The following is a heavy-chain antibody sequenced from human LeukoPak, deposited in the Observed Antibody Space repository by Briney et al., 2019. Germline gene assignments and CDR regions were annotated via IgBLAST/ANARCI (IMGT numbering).Heavy chain of an antibody. D-gene: IGHD4-11*01. Sequence: PGGSLRLSCAASGFTFDDYGMSWVRQAPGKGLEWVSGINWNGGSTGYADSVKGRFTISRDNAKKSLYLQMNSLRAEDTAVYYCARDPYYSNHLDFLGQGTLVTVSS. V-gene: IGHV3-20*04. CDR1: GFTFDDYG. CDR2: INWNGGST. CDR3: ARDPYYSNHLDF. J-gene: IGHJ4*02.